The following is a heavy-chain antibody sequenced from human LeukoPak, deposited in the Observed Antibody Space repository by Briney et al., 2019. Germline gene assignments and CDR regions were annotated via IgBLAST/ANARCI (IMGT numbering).Heavy chain of an antibody. CDR1: GFTFSSYA. Sequence: PGGSLRLSCAASGFTFSSYAMSWVRQAPGKGLEWVSAISGSGGSTYYADSVKGRFTISRDNAKNSLYLQMNSLRAEDTAVYYCARDGWSGGFDYWGQGTLATVSS. V-gene: IGHV3-23*01. CDR3: ARDGWSGGFDY. D-gene: IGHD3-10*01. J-gene: IGHJ4*02. CDR2: ISGSGGST.